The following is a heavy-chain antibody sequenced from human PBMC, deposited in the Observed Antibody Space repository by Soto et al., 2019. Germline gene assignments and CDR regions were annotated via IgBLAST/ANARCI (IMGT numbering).Heavy chain of an antibody. D-gene: IGHD1-26*01. CDR1: GFTFDNYA. CDR2: ISWNSGTI. J-gene: IGHJ4*02. V-gene: IGHV3-9*01. Sequence: EVQLVESGGGLAQPGRSLRLSCAVSGFTFDNYAMHWVRQAPGKGLEWVSGISWNSGTIAYADSVKGRFTISRDNAKNSLYLQLNSLRGEDTALYYCAREQTDLYYFDYWGQGTLVTVSS. CDR3: AREQTDLYYFDY.